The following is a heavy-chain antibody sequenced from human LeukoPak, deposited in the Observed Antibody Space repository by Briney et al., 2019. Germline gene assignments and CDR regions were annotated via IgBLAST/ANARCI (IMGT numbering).Heavy chain of an antibody. D-gene: IGHD3-10*01. CDR3: ARYYGSGSYDC. J-gene: IGHJ4*02. CDR2: INAGNDNT. CDR1: GYTFTSYG. Sequence: GASVKVSCKASGYTFTSYGISWVRQAPGQGLEWMGWINAGNDNTKYSQKFQGRVTITRDTSASTAYMELSRLRSGDTAVYYCARYYGSGSYDCWGQGTLVTVSS. V-gene: IGHV1-3*01.